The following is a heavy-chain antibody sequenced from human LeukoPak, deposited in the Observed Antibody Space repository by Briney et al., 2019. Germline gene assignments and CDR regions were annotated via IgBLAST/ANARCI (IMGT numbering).Heavy chain of an antibody. CDR3: AIRQLRVTAPIDY. J-gene: IGHJ4*02. V-gene: IGHV4-34*01. CDR2: INHSGST. D-gene: IGHD2-21*02. Sequence: SETLPLTCAVYGGSFSGYYWSWIRQPPGKGLEWIGEINHSGSTNYNPSLKSRVTISVDTSKNQFSLKLSSVTAADTAVYYCAIRQLRVTAPIDYWGQGTLVTVSS. CDR1: GGSFSGYY.